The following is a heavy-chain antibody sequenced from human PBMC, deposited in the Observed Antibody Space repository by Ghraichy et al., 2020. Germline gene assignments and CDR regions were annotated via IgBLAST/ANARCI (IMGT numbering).Heavy chain of an antibody. V-gene: IGHV4-31*02. CDR1: GGSISSGGYY. CDR2: IYYSGST. J-gene: IGHJ4*02. Sequence: SQTLSLTCTVSGGSISSGGYYWSWIRQHPGKGLEWIGYIYYSGSTYYNPSLKSRVTISVDTSKNQFSLKLSSVTAADTAVYYCARGGYSYGYGCDYWGQGTLVTVSS. CDR3: ARGGYSYGYGCDY. D-gene: IGHD5-18*01.